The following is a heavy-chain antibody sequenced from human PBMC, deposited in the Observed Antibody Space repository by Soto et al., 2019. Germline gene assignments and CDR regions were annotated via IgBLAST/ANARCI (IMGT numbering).Heavy chain of an antibody. D-gene: IGHD3-22*01. CDR1: GFTFSDYY. CDR2: ISSSGSTI. J-gene: IGHJ4*02. V-gene: IGHV3-11*01. Sequence: QVQLVESGRGLVKPGGSLRLSCAASGFTFSDYYMSWIRQAPGKGLEWVSYISSSGSTIYYADSVKGRFTISRDNAKNSLYLQMNSLRAEDTAVYYCAIQYYYDSSGYYYESRFYDWGQGTLVTVSS. CDR3: AIQYYYDSSGYYYESRFYD.